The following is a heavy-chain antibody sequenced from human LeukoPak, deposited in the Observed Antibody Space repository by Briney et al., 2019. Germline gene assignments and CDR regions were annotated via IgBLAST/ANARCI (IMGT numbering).Heavy chain of an antibody. J-gene: IGHJ3*02. CDR3: AKGKYSSGWYLAFDI. V-gene: IGHV4-4*07. D-gene: IGHD6-19*01. CDR2: IYTSGST. CDR1: GGSISSYY. Sequence: PSETLSLTCTVSGGSISSYYWSWIRQPAGKGLEWIGRIYTSGSTNYNPSLKSRVTMSVDTSKNQFSLKLISVTAADTAVYYCAKGKYSSGWYLAFDIWGQGTMVTVSS.